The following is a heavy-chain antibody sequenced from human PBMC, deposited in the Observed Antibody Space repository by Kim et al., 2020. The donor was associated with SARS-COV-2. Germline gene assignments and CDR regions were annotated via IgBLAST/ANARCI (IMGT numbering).Heavy chain of an antibody. CDR1: GYTFTSYA. D-gene: IGHD3-10*01. CDR3: ASELWFGDYIYYYYGMDV. J-gene: IGHJ6*02. Sequence: ASVKVSCKASGYTFTSYAMHWVRQAPGQRLEGMGWINAGNGNTKYSQKSQGRVTITRETSASTAYMVLSSLRSADTAVYYCASELWFGDYIYYYYGMDVWGQGTTVTVSS. V-gene: IGHV1-3*01. CDR2: INAGNGNT.